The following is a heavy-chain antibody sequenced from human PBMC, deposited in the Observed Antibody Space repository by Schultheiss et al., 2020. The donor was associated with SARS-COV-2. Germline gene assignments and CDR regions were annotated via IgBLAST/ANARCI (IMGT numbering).Heavy chain of an antibody. CDR1: GYSISSGYY. CDR2: INHSGST. Sequence: SETLSLTCAVSGYSISSGYYWGWIRQPPGKGLEWIGEINHSGSTNCNPSLKSRVTISVDTSKNQFSLKLSSVTAADTAVYYCASMNYGSGSNYYYGMDVWGQGTAVTVSS. D-gene: IGHD3-10*01. CDR3: ASMNYGSGSNYYYGMDV. V-gene: IGHV4-38-2*01. J-gene: IGHJ6*02.